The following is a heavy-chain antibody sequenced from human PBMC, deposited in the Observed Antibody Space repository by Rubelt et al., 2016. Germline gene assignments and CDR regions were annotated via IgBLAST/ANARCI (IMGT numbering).Heavy chain of an antibody. CDR1: GGSFSGYY. CDR3: ARVASTNLGVGATDD. D-gene: IGHD1-26*01. V-gene: IGHV4-34*01. Sequence: QVQLQQWGAGLLKPSETLSLTCAVYGGSFSGYYWSWIRQPPGKGLEWIGEINHSGSTNYNPSLKSRVTISVDTSKNQFSLKLSSVTAADTAVYYCARVASTNLGVGATDDWGQGTLVTVSS. CDR2: INHSGST. J-gene: IGHJ4*02.